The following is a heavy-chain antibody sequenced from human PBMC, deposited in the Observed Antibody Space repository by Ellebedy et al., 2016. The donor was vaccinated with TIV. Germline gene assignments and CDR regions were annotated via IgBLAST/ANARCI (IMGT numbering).Heavy chain of an antibody. CDR1: GFTFSSYG. J-gene: IGHJ4*02. CDR3: ARAAIRYCSSTSCYAGIDY. Sequence: GGSLRLSXAASGFTFSSYGMHWVRQAPGKGLEWVAVIWYDGSNKYYADSVKGRFTISRDNSKNTLYLQMNSLRAEDTAVYYCARAAIRYCSSTSCYAGIDYWGQGTLVTVSS. D-gene: IGHD2-2*01. V-gene: IGHV3-33*01. CDR2: IWYDGSNK.